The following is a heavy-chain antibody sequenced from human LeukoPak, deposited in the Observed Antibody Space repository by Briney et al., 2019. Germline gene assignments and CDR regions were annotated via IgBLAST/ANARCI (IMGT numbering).Heavy chain of an antibody. CDR2: IIPILGIA. CDR3: ARTSYQTYDSSGYYPYYFDY. Sequence: ASVKVSCKASGGTFSSYAISWVRQAPGQGLEWMGRIIPILGIANYAQKFQGRVTITADKSTSTAYMELSSLRSEDTAVYYCARTSYQTYDSSGYYPYYFDYWGQGTLVTVSS. CDR1: GGTFSSYA. D-gene: IGHD3-22*01. J-gene: IGHJ4*02. V-gene: IGHV1-69*04.